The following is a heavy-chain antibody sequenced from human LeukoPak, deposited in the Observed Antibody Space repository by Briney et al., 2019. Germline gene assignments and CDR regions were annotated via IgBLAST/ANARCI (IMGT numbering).Heavy chain of an antibody. CDR3: ARVDCSSTSCYIWFDP. CDR1: GFTFGSNW. D-gene: IGHD2-2*02. J-gene: IGHJ5*02. V-gene: IGHV3-74*01. CDR2: VNRDGSST. Sequence: PGGSLRLSCVACGFTFGSNWMHWVRQAPGKGLVWVSRVNRDGSSTNYADSVKGRLTISRDNAKNTVYLQMNSLRAEDTAVYYCARVDCSSTSCYIWFDPWGQGTLVTVSS.